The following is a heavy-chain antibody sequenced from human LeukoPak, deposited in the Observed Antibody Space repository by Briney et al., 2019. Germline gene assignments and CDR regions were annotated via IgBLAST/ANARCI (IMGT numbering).Heavy chain of an antibody. Sequence: ASVKVSCKASGYTFATYGFCWVRQAPGHGLEWMGWISANTGKTDYAQKFQGRVTMTTDTSTSTAYMELRSLRPDDTAMYYCAKVAGDRMDYWGQGTLLTVCS. CDR3: AKVAGDRMDY. CDR2: ISANTGKT. V-gene: IGHV1-18*01. D-gene: IGHD6-13*01. CDR1: GYTFATYG. J-gene: IGHJ4*02.